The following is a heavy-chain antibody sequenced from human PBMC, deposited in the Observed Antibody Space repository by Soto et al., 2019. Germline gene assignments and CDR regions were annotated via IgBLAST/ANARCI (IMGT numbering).Heavy chain of an antibody. CDR3: AKASLLNIAAPYYFDY. J-gene: IGHJ4*02. V-gene: IGHV3-23*01. CDR2: ISGSGDST. Sequence: TGGSLRLSCGTSEFTFISYAMTWVRQAPEKGLEWVSVISGSGDSTYYADSVKGRFTISRDNSKNTLYLQMNSLRAEDTAVYYCAKASLLNIAAPYYFDYWGQGTLVTVSS. D-gene: IGHD6-13*01. CDR1: EFTFISYA.